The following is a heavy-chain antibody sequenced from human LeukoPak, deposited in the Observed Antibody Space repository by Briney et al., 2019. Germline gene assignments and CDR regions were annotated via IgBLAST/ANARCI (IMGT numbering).Heavy chain of an antibody. D-gene: IGHD3-9*01. Sequence: SETLSLTCAVYGGSFSGYYWSWIRQPPGKGLEWIGEINHSGSTNYNPSLKSRVTISVDTSKNQFSLKLSSVTAADTAVYYCARYPNILTGYRRRNYFDYWGQGTLVTVSS. CDR2: INHSGST. J-gene: IGHJ4*02. V-gene: IGHV4-34*01. CDR1: GGSFSGYY. CDR3: ARYPNILTGYRRRNYFDY.